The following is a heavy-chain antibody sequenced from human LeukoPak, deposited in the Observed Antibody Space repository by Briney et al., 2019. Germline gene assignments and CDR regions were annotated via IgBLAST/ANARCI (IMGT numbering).Heavy chain of an antibody. CDR1: GFTFSDYY. V-gene: IGHV3-11*01. CDR2: ISSSGSTI. D-gene: IGHD3-3*01. J-gene: IGHJ5*02. CDR3: ARDLPDYDFWSGYRVNWFDP. Sequence: GGSLRLSCAASGFTFSDYYMRWIRQAPRKGLEWVSYISSSGSTIYYADSVKGRFTISRDNAKNSLYLQMNSLRAEDTAVYYCARDLPDYDFWSGYRVNWFDPWGQGTLVTVSS.